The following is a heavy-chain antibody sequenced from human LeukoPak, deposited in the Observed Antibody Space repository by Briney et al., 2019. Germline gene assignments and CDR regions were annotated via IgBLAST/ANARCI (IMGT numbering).Heavy chain of an antibody. Sequence: PGGSLRLSCAASGFTFNNAWMNWVRQAPGKGLEWVGRIKSKNGGGTTDYAAPVKGRFTISRDDSKNTVYLQMNSLKIEDTAVYYCTSHAAFDPWGQGTLVTVSS. CDR2: IKSKNGGGTT. V-gene: IGHV3-15*01. J-gene: IGHJ5*02. CDR3: TSHAAFDP. CDR1: GFTFNNAW.